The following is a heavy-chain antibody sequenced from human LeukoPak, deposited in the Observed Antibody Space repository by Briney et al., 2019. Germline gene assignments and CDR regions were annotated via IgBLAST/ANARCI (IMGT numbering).Heavy chain of an antibody. CDR3: ARELDGSSGCDY. CDR2: INPNSGGT. J-gene: IGHJ4*02. CDR1: GYTFTGYF. D-gene: IGHD6-13*01. Sequence: GASVKVSCKASGYTFTGYFMHWVRQAPGQGLEWMGWINPNSGGTNYAQKFQGRVTMTSDTSISTAYIELTRLRSDDTAVYYCARELDGSSGCDYWGQGTLVTVSS. V-gene: IGHV1-2*02.